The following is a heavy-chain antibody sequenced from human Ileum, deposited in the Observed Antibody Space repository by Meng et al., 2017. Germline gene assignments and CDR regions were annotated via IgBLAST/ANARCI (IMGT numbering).Heavy chain of an antibody. J-gene: IGHJ5*02. CDR2: INHSGST. CDR3: AREGVAAAADWFDP. Sequence: SETLSLTCAVYGGSFSGYYWSWIRQPPGKGLEWIGEINHSGSTNYNPSLKSRVTISVDTSKNQFSLKLSSVTAADTAVYYCAREGVAAAADWFDPWGQGTLVTSPQ. CDR1: GGSFSGYY. D-gene: IGHD6-13*01. V-gene: IGHV4-34*01.